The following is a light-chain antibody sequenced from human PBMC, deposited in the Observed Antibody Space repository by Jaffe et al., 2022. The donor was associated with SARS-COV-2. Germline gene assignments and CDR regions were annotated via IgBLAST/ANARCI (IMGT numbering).Light chain of an antibody. CDR3: QQAKDFPIT. Sequence: DIQMTQSPSSLSASVGDRVTITCRASQGISGWLAWYQQKPGKAPNLLVYATSTLQGGVPSRFSGSASGTDFTLTISSLQPEDFGTYYCQQAKDFPITFGQGTRLEIK. CDR1: QGISGW. J-gene: IGKJ5*01. CDR2: ATS. V-gene: IGKV1-12*01.